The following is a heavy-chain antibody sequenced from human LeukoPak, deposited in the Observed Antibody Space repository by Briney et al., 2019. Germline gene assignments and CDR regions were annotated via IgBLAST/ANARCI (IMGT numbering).Heavy chain of an antibody. D-gene: IGHD5-18*01. V-gene: IGHV3-33*06. CDR1: GFTFNNYG. CDR2: IWYDGTNK. Sequence: GGSLRLSCAASGFTFNNYGMHWVRQAPGKGLEWVALIWYDGTNKYYGDSVKGLFTISRDNSKNTLYLQMNSLRAEDTAVYYCAEGDTAMEKYYYYGMDVWGQGTTVTVS. CDR3: AEGDTAMEKYYYYGMDV. J-gene: IGHJ6*02.